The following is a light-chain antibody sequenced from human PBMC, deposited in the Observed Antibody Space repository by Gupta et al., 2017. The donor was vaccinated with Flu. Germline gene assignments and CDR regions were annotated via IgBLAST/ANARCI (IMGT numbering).Light chain of an antibody. CDR2: DDV. V-gene: IGLV3-21*02. CDR3: QVWDINTNHWV. J-gene: IGLJ3*02. Sequence: SYVLTQPPSVSMAPGQTARITCGGDNLGSKSVHWYQQRAGQAPVLVVYDDVDRPSGIPARFSGSNSGSTATLTISGVEAGDEADYYCQVWDINTNHWVFGGGTKLTVL. CDR1: NLGSKS.